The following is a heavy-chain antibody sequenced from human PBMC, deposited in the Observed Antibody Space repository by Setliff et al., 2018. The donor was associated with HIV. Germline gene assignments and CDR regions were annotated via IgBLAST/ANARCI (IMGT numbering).Heavy chain of an antibody. CDR3: ARGLSFYDPGGFDY. D-gene: IGHD3-22*01. V-gene: IGHV4-4*09. CDR1: GGSISSYY. J-gene: IGHJ4*02. CDR2: IYTSGST. Sequence: SETLSLTCTVSGGSISSYYWSWIRQPPGKGLEWIGYIYTSGSTNYNPSLKSRVTISVDTSKNQFSLKLSSVTAADTAVYYCARGLSFYDPGGFDYWGQGTLVAVSS.